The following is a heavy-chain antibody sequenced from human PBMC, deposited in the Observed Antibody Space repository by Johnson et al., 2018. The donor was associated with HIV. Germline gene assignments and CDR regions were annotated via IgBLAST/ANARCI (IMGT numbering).Heavy chain of an antibody. CDR1: GFTFSSYA. J-gene: IGHJ3*02. Sequence: QVQLMESGGGLVQPGRSLRLSCVTSGFTFSSYAMHWVRQAPGKGLEWVALISYDGSNKYYADSVKGRFTISRDSSKNTLFLQMNSLRAEDTAVYYCASPTYGLQEKDAFDIWGQGTMVTVSS. D-gene: IGHD2-21*01. CDR3: ASPTYGLQEKDAFDI. V-gene: IGHV3-30-3*01. CDR2: ISYDGSNK.